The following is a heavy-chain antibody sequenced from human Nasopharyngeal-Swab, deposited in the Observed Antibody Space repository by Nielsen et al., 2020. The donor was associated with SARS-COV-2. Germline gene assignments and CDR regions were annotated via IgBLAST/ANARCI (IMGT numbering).Heavy chain of an antibody. CDR3: ARGDIGNGYYYSMSFGAFDI. D-gene: IGHD3-3*01. CDR2: IYYSEST. V-gene: IGHV4-30-4*01. J-gene: IGHJ3*02. Sequence: WIPQPPGKGLEWLGYIYYSESTYYNPSLKSRITMSLETSKNQFSLELKSVTAADTAVYYCARGDIGNGYYYSMSFGAFDIWGQGTMVTVSS.